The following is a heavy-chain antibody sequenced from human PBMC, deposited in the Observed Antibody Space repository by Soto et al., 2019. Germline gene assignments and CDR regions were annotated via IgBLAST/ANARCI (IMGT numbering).Heavy chain of an antibody. Sequence: SETLSLTCAVYGGSVNGYYWNWIRQPPGKGLEWIGEINHTGGTHYNPSLKSRVTMSVDTSKNQFSLRLSSVTAADTAIYYCATRITVFGLLIPQSDPWEQGTQVAVSS. J-gene: IGHJ5*02. CDR2: INHTGGT. V-gene: IGHV4-34*01. D-gene: IGHD3-3*01. CDR1: GGSVNGYY. CDR3: ATRITVFGLLIPQSDP.